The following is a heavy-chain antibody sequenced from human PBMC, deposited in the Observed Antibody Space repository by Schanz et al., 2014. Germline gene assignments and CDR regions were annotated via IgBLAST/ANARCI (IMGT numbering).Heavy chain of an antibody. CDR2: FIPILDVG. V-gene: IGHV1-69*04. D-gene: IGHD3-10*01. CDR1: GYTFSDYG. J-gene: IGHJ4*02. CDR3: ARGRGFYDY. Sequence: QVQLVQSGAEVKKPGASVKVSCKTSGYTFSDYGITWVRQAPGQGLEWVGRFIPILDVGNYAQRFQGRVSITADTSTNTAYMELSSLTSEDTAVHYCARGRGFYDYWGQGTLVTVSS.